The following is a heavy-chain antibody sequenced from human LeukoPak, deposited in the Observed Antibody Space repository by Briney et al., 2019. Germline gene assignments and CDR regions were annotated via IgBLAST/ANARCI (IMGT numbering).Heavy chain of an antibody. V-gene: IGHV1-2*02. CDR1: GYTFTSYG. J-gene: IGHJ4*02. Sequence: ASVKVSCKASGYTFTSYGISWVRQAPGQGLEWMGWINPNSGGTNYAQKFQGRVTMTRDTSISTAYMELSRLRSDDTAVYYCAISIAVAGIGFDYWGQGTLVTVSS. CDR3: AISIAVAGIGFDY. D-gene: IGHD6-19*01. CDR2: INPNSGGT.